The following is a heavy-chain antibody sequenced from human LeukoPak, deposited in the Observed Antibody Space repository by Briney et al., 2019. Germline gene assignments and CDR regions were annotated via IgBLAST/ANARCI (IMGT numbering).Heavy chain of an antibody. V-gene: IGHV3-33*01. J-gene: IGHJ4*02. CDR1: GFTFSSYG. Sequence: TGGSLRLSCAASGFTFSSYGMHWVRQAPGKGLEWVAVIWYDGSNKYYADSVKGRFTISRDNSKNTLYLQMNSLRAEDTAVYYCAREEGYQLPEDDWGQGTLVTVSS. D-gene: IGHD2-2*01. CDR3: AREEGYQLPEDD. CDR2: IWYDGSNK.